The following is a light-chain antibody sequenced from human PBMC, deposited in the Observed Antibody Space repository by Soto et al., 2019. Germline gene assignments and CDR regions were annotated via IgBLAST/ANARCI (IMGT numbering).Light chain of an antibody. CDR3: QQYGSSYT. CDR2: GAS. Sequence: EIVLTQSPGTLSLSPGERATLSCRASQSVSSSYLAWYQQKPGQAPRLLIYGASSRATGIPDRFSGSWSGTDFTLTISRLEPEDFAVNYCQQYGSSYTFGQGTKLEIK. CDR1: QSVSSSY. V-gene: IGKV3-20*01. J-gene: IGKJ2*01.